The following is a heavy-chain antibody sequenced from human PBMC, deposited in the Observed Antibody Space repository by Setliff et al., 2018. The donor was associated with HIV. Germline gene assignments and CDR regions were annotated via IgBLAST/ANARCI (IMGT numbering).Heavy chain of an antibody. CDR2: IIPIFNTA. J-gene: IGHJ5*02. CDR1: GGTFSLYA. CDR3: ARDQATGYEKVWFSWIDP. V-gene: IGHV1-69*13. D-gene: IGHD5-12*01. Sequence: SVKVSCKASGGTFSLYAINWVRQAPGQGLEWMGGIIPIFNTANYAQKFQGRVTITADGSTSTAYMELSSLRFEDTATYYCARDQATGYEKVWFSWIDPWGQGTLGTVSS.